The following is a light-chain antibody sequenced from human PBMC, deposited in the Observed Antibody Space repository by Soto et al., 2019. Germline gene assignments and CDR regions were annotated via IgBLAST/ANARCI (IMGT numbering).Light chain of an antibody. CDR3: SSFTSDSTDV. CDR1: SSDVGAYNY. CDR2: DVS. V-gene: IGLV2-14*03. J-gene: IGLJ1*01. Sequence: QSVLTQPASVSGSPGQSITISCTGTSSDVGAYNYVFWYQQHPGKAPKLMIYDVSNRPSGVSNRFSGSKSGNTASLTISGLQAEDEADYYCSSFTSDSTDVLGAGTKLTVL.